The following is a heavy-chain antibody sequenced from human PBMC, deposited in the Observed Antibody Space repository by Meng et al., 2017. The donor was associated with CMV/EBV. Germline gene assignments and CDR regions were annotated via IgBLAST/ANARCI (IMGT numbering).Heavy chain of an antibody. V-gene: IGHV3-23*01. J-gene: IGHJ4*02. Sequence: SGFTFSSYWTHWVRQAPGKGLEWVSAISGSGGSTYYADSVKGRFTISRDNSKNTLYLQMNSLRAEDTAVYYCAKVGGYCSSTSCSDYWGQGTLVTVSS. D-gene: IGHD2-2*01. CDR3: AKVGGYCSSTSCSDY. CDR2: ISGSGGST. CDR1: GFTFSSYW.